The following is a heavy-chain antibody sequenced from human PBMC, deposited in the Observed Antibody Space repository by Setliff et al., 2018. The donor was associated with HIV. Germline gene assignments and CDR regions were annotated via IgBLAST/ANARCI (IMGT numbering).Heavy chain of an antibody. J-gene: IGHJ4*02. CDR2: VYSNGNT. V-gene: IGHV4-59*11. Sequence: SETLSLTCSVFGGSMNSHYWSWIRQTPGKGLEWIGYVYSNGNTDYNPSLKSRVTISVDTSKNQFSLKLPSVTAADTAVYYCVREGVRRGLGSGSFRYRAYYFDQWGQGTLVTVSS. D-gene: IGHD3-10*01. CDR3: VREGVRRGLGSGSFRYRAYYFDQ. CDR1: GGSMNSHY.